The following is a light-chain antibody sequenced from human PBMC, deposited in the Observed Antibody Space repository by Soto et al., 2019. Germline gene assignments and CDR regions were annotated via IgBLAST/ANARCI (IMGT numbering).Light chain of an antibody. CDR1: SSDVGGYNY. CDR2: EVS. CDR3: CSYGGSYTPYV. V-gene: IGLV2-14*01. Sequence: QSVLTQPASVSGSPGQSITISCTGTSSDVGGYNYVSWYQHHPGKAPKLMIFEVSNRPSGVSNRFSGSKSGNTASLTISGLQAEDEGEYFCCSYGGSYTPYVFGTGTKLTVL. J-gene: IGLJ1*01.